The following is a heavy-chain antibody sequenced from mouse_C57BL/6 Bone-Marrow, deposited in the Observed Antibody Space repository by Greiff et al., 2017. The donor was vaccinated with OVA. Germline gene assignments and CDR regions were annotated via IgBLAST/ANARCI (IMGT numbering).Heavy chain of an antibody. J-gene: IGHJ1*03. V-gene: IGHV1-82*01. CDR1: GYAFSSSW. Sequence: QVQLQQSGPELVKPGASVKISCKASGYAFSSSWMNWVKQRPGKGLEWIGRIYPGDGDTNYNGKFKGKATLTADKSSSTAYMQLSSLTSEDSAVYFCARRPPLQGYFDVWGTGTTVTVSS. D-gene: IGHD6-1*01. CDR2: IYPGDGDT. CDR3: ARRPPLQGYFDV.